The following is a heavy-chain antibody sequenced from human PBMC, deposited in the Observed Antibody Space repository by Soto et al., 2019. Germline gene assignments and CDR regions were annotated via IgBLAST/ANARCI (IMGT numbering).Heavy chain of an antibody. V-gene: IGHV4-59*08. D-gene: IGHD3-10*01. CDR1: GGSISSYY. J-gene: IGHJ4*02. CDR3: ARARRLAWFGELFDY. Sequence: PSETLSLTCTGSGGSISSYYWSWIAQPPGKGLEWIGYIYYSGGTNYNPSLKSRVTISVDTSKNQFSLKLSSVTAADTAVYYCARARRLAWFGELFDYWGQGTLVTVS. CDR2: IYYSGGT.